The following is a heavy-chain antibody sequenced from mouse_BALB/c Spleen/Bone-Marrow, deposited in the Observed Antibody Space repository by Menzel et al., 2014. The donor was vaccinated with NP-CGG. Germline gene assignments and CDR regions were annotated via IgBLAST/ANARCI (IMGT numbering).Heavy chain of an antibody. CDR3: ARDYGPFDY. D-gene: IGHD1-2*01. CDR1: GFNIKDIY. J-gene: IGHJ2*01. V-gene: IGHV14-3*02. CDR2: IDPANGDT. Sequence: EVHLVESGAELVKPGASVKLSCTASGFNIKDIYMHWVKQRPEQGLEWIGRIDPANGDTKYDPKFQGKATITADTSSNTAYLQLSSLTSEDTAVYYCARDYGPFDYWGQGTTLTVSS.